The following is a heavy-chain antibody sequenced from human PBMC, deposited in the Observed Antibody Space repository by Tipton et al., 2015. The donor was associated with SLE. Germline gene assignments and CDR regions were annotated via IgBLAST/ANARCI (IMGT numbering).Heavy chain of an antibody. Sequence: LSLTCAASGFTFSSYSMNWVRQAPGKGLEWVSSISSSSSYIYYGDSVKGRFTISRDNAKNSLYLQMNSLRAEDTAVYYCARGIAVAGFDPWGQGTLVTVSS. CDR3: ARGIAVAGFDP. J-gene: IGHJ5*02. CDR1: GFTFSSYS. D-gene: IGHD6-19*01. V-gene: IGHV3-21*01. CDR2: ISSSSSYI.